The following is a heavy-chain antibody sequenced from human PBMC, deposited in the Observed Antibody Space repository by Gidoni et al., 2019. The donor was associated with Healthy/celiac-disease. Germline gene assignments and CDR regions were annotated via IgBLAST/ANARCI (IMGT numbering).Heavy chain of an antibody. V-gene: IGHV3-9*01. CDR2: ISWNSGSI. CDR1: GFTFDDYA. Sequence: EVQLVESGGGLVQPGRSLRLSCAASGFTFDDYAMHWVRQAPGKGLEWVSGISWNSGSIGYADSVKGRFTISRDNAKNSLYLQMNSLRAEDTALYYCVTEYYDILTGPGQYYGMDVWGQGTTVTVSS. J-gene: IGHJ6*02. D-gene: IGHD3-9*01. CDR3: VTEYYDILTGPGQYYGMDV.